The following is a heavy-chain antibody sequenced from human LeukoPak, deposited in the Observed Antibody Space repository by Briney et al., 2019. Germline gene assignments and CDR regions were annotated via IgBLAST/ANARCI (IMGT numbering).Heavy chain of an antibody. J-gene: IGHJ4*02. CDR3: SRSLDY. CDR1: GFPFSGSW. Sequence: GGSLRLSCAVSGFPFSGSWMDWVRQAPGKRMEWVANIKQDGSEKHYADSVKGRFTISRDNAKNSLFLQMSGLRAEDTAVYYCSRSLDYWGQGALVTVSS. CDR2: IKQDGSEK. V-gene: IGHV3-7*01.